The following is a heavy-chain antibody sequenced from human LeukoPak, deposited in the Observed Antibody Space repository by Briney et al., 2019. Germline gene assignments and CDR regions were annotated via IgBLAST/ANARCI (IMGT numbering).Heavy chain of an antibody. CDR1: GGSFSGYY. CDR2: INHSGST. J-gene: IGHJ4*02. V-gene: IGHV4-34*01. D-gene: IGHD4-17*01. Sequence: PSETLSLTCAVYGGSFSGYYWSWIRQPPGKELEWIGEINHSGSTNYNPSLKSRVTISVDTSKNQFSLKLSSVTAADTAVYYCAVQATVTTSDFDYWGQGTLVTVSS. CDR3: AVQATVTTSDFDY.